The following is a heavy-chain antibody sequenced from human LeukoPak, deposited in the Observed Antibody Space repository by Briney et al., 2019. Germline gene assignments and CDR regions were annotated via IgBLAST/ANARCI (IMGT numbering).Heavy chain of an antibody. CDR2: TNHVGST. D-gene: IGHD1-26*01. CDR3: ARHYDGRGSGSYYEDY. CDR1: GGSISSHY. V-gene: IGHV4-59*08. Sequence: SETLSLTCTVSGGSISSHYWSWIRQPPGKGLQWVGYTNHVGSTDYNPSLKSRVTISIDTSKNQFSLKLSSVTAADTAVYYCARHYDGRGSGSYYEDYWGQGTPVIVSS. J-gene: IGHJ4*02.